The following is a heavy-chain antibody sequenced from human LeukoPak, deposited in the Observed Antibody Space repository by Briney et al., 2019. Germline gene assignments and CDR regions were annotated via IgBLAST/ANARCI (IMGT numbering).Heavy chain of an antibody. J-gene: IGHJ3*02. CDR3: ARAYYYDSSGSAFDI. Sequence: PGRSLRLSCAASGFTFSSYAMHWVRQAPGKGLEWVAVISYDGSNKYYADSVEGRFTISRDNSKNTLYLQMNSLRAEDTAVYYCARAYYYDSSGSAFDIWGQGTMVTVSS. CDR1: GFTFSSYA. V-gene: IGHV3-30*04. D-gene: IGHD3-22*01. CDR2: ISYDGSNK.